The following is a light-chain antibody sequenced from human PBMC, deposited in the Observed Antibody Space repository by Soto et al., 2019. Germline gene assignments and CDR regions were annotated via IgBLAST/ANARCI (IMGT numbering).Light chain of an antibody. J-gene: IGKJ1*01. CDR1: QTIPRNF. Sequence: EIVLTPSPGTLSLSPGARATLSCRASQTIPRNFLAWFQQKPGQAPRLLIYGSSNRPSGIPDRFSGGGSRTDFTLTISRLEPEDFAVYYCHQYGSSPPWTFGQGTKVDI. CDR3: HQYGSSPPWT. CDR2: GSS. V-gene: IGKV3-20*01.